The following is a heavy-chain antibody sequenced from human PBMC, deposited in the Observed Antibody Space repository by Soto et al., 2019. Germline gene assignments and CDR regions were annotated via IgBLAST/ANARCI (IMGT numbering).Heavy chain of an antibody. CDR3: ARGRVSDSTKWFDP. CDR2: INHSGST. Sequence: SETLSLTCAVYGGSFSGYYWSWIRQPPGKGLEWIGEINHSGSTNYNPSLKSRVTISVDTSKNQFSLKLSSVTAADTAVYYCARGRVSDSTKWFDPWGQGTLVTVSS. D-gene: IGHD2-21*02. V-gene: IGHV4-34*01. J-gene: IGHJ5*02. CDR1: GGSFSGYY.